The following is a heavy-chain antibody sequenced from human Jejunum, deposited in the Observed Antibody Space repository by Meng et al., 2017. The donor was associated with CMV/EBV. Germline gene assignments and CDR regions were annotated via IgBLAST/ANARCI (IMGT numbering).Heavy chain of an antibody. J-gene: IGHJ4*02. CDR2: INLDGRTT. CDR3: AKDLLNGRGVIGYYFDY. Sequence: FTVSTYWFHWVRQVPGKGLEWVSRINLDGRTTNYADSVKGRFTISRDNSRNTLFLQMSSLRVEDTAVYFCAKDLLNGRGVIGYYFDYWGQGTLVTVSS. CDR1: FTVSTYW. D-gene: IGHD3-10*02. V-gene: IGHV3-74*01.